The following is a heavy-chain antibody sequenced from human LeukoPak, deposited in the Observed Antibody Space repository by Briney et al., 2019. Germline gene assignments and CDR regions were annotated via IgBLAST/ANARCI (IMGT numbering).Heavy chain of an antibody. Sequence: GGSLRLSCAASGFTFSDYWMAWVRQAPVKGLEWVAHIKQDGSYTEYGDSLKGRFTISRDNAENSLFLQMNSLRVEDTAVYYCARWRSGRSEFDYWGQGTLVTVSS. D-gene: IGHD5-12*01. V-gene: IGHV3-7*01. CDR2: IKQDGSYT. CDR3: ARWRSGRSEFDY. J-gene: IGHJ4*02. CDR1: GFTFSDYW.